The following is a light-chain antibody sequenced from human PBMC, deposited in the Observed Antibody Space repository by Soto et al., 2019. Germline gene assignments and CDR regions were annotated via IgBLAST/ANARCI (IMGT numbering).Light chain of an antibody. CDR2: DVS. V-gene: IGLV2-11*01. J-gene: IGLJ1*01. CDR3: CSYAGSYTHYV. CDR1: SSDFGGYNY. Sequence: QSVLTQPRSLSGSPGQSVTISCTGTSSDFGGYNYVSWYQQHPGKAPKLMIYDVSKRPSGVPDRFSGSKSGNTASLTISGLQAEDEADYYCCSYAGSYTHYVFGTGTKVTVL.